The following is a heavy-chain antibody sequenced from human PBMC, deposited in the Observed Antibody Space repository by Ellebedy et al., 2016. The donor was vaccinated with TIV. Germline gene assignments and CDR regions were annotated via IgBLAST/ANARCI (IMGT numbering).Heavy chain of an antibody. Sequence: GESLKISCAASGFTFSNYWMHWVRQAPGKGPECVANIKQDGSETYYVDSVKGRFTISRDNAKNSLYLQMNSLRAEDTAVYFCARSRGVSYWGTGTLVTVSS. CDR3: ARSRGVSY. J-gene: IGHJ4*02. D-gene: IGHD2-8*01. CDR2: IKQDGSET. V-gene: IGHV3-7*01. CDR1: GFTFSNYW.